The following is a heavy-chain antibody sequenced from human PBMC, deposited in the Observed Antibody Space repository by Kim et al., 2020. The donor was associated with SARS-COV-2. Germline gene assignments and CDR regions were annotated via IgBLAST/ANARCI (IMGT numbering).Heavy chain of an antibody. Sequence: GGSLRLSCEASVFTFSYYGMHWVRQAPGKGLEWLAFILFDGSDKYYADSVKGRFTISRDNSKSTLYLQMYSLRAEDTAVYYCAKMVEKYYYAMDVWGQGTTVSVSS. V-gene: IGHV3-30*18. CDR3: AKMVEKYYYAMDV. CDR2: ILFDGSDK. D-gene: IGHD2-15*01. J-gene: IGHJ6*02. CDR1: VFTFSYYG.